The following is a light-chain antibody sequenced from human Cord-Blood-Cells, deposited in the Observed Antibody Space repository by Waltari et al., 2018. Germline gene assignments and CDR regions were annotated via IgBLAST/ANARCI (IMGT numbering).Light chain of an antibody. J-gene: IGKJ1*01. CDR1: QSISSY. CDR2: VAS. CDR3: QQSYSTPRT. Sequence: DIQMTQSPSSLSASVGDRVTITCRASQSISSYLNWYQQKPGKAPKLRVYVASSLQSGVPSRFSGSGSGTDFTLTISSLQPEDFATYYCQQSYSTPRTFGQGTKVEIK. V-gene: IGKV1-39*01.